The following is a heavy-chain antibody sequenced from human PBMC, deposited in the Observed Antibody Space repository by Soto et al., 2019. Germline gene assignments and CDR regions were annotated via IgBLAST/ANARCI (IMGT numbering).Heavy chain of an antibody. J-gene: IGHJ4*02. V-gene: IGHV3-23*01. D-gene: IGHD1-7*01. CDR1: RFNFTNFA. Sequence: GGSLRLSCAASRFNFTNFAMSWVRQSPGKGLEWVSTIGASGTTTHYVDSVKGRFTVSRDNSRKTVYLQINTLRGEDTATYYCVKGGRRTSSPLDYWGGGTLVTDPS. CDR2: IGASGTTT. CDR3: VKGGRRTSSPLDY.